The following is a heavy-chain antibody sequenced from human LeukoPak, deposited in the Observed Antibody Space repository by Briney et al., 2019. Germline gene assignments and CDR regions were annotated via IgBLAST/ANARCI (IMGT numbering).Heavy chain of an antibody. CDR1: GGSISSSSYY. CDR3: ARDTRIEWLRFLDY. D-gene: IGHD5-12*01. J-gene: IGHJ4*02. V-gene: IGHV4-39*07. CDR2: IYYSGST. Sequence: SETLSLTCTVSGGSISSSSYYWGWIRQPPGKGLEWIGSIYYSGSTNYNPSLKSRVTISVDTSKNQFSLKLNSVTAADTAIYYCARDTRIEWLRFLDYWGQGILVTVSS.